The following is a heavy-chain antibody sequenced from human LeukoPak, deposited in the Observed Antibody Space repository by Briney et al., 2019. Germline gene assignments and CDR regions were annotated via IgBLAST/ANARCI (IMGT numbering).Heavy chain of an antibody. J-gene: IGHJ4*02. Sequence: PSETLSLTCTVSGGSISGYDWSWIRQSPEKGLEWIGYIYYSGSTNYNPSLKSRVTISLDTSRNHFSLKLSSVTAADTAVYYCAREGVVKGYFDYWGQGTLVTVSS. CDR1: GGSISGYD. CDR3: AREGVVKGYFDY. D-gene: IGHD3-3*01. V-gene: IGHV4-59*01. CDR2: IYYSGST.